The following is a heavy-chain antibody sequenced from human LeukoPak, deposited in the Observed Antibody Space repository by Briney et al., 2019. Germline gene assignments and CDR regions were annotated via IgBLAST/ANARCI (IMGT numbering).Heavy chain of an antibody. CDR1: GYTFTGYY. CDR2: INPNSGGT. J-gene: IGHJ4*02. CDR3: ARDEGSSWRYYFDY. D-gene: IGHD6-13*01. Sequence: ASVKVSCKASGYTFTGYYMHWVRQAPGQGLGWMGWINPNSGGTNYAQKFQGRVTMTRDTSISTAYMELSRLRSDDTAVYYCARDEGSSWRYYFDYWGQGTLVTVSS. V-gene: IGHV1-2*02.